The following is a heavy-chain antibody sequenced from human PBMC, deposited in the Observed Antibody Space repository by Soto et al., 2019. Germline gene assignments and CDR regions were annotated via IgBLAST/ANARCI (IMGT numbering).Heavy chain of an antibody. D-gene: IGHD3-10*01. CDR2: IFFTGAT. CDR3: ARARSYSAGISLGRRLDV. V-gene: IGHV4-61*01. Sequence: QVQLQESGPGLVKPSGPLSLICIVSGDSVTFGHHYWSWIRQPPAKGLEWIGHIFFTGATNYSPSLKSRVTMSVDSSKSQFSLNLTSVTAADSAIYYCARARSYSAGISLGRRLDVWGQGTTVTVSS. J-gene: IGHJ6*02. CDR1: GDSVTFGHHY.